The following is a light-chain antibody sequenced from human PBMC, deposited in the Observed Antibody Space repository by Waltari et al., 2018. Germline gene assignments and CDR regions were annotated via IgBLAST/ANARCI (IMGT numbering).Light chain of an antibody. V-gene: IGKV3-15*01. CDR2: GAS. CDR3: QQYNNYWT. Sequence: EILVTQSPATLSMSPGERATLSCRASQSISTNLAWYQQRPGQAPRLVIYGASTRATAVPARFSGSGSGTEFTLTISSLESEDFAVYYCQQYNNYWTFGQGTKVEIK. CDR1: QSISTN. J-gene: IGKJ1*01.